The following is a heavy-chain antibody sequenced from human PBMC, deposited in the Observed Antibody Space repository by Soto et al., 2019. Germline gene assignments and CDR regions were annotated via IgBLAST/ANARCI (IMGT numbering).Heavy chain of an antibody. J-gene: IGHJ4*02. Sequence: EVQLVESGGGLVQPGGSLRLSCAASGFTFSSYAMHWVRQAPGKGLEYVSAISSNGGSTYYANSVKGRFTISRDNSKNTLSLQMGSLRAEDMAVYYCARDTKSGSYSLDCWGPGALVTFSS. CDR3: ARDTKSGSYSLDC. CDR2: ISSNGGST. CDR1: GFTFSSYA. D-gene: IGHD1-26*01. V-gene: IGHV3-64*01.